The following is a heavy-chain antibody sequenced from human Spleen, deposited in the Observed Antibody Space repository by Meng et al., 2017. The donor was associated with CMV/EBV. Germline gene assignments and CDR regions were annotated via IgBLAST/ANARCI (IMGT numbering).Heavy chain of an antibody. CDR1: GFTFSSYS. CDR3: ARGGDCSSTSCYDVGNFDY. J-gene: IGHJ4*02. Sequence: GESLKISCAASGFTFSSYSMNWVRQAPGKGLEWVSYISSSSTIYYADSVKGRFTISRDNAKNSLYLQMNSLRAEDTAVYYCARGGDCSSTSCYDVGNFDYWGQGTLVTVSS. D-gene: IGHD2-2*01. V-gene: IGHV3-48*04. CDR2: ISSSSTI.